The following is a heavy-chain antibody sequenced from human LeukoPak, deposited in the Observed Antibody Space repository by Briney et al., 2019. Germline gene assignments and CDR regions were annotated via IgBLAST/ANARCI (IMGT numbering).Heavy chain of an antibody. CDR3: AQDQQLWSPYYFDQ. J-gene: IGHJ4*02. CDR1: GFTLSSYA. D-gene: IGHD5-18*01. CDR2: IRGRGGST. V-gene: IGHV3-23*01. Sequence: GGSLRLSCAASGFTLSSYAMSWVRQAPGKGLEWVSAIRGRGGSTYYADSVKGRFTIFRDNAKHTLYLQMNSLRAEDTDVYYCAQDQQLWSPYYFDQWGQGTLVTVSS.